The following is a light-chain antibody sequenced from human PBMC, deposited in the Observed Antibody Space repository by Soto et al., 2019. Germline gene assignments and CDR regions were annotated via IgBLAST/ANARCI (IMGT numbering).Light chain of an antibody. Sequence: DIQLTQSPSSPSASVGDRVTITCRVSQGISSNLNWYRQKPGKVPKLLIYSASNLQSGVPSRFSGSGSGTDFTLTISSLQPEDVATYYCQKYNSAPLTFGGGTKVDIK. CDR2: SAS. CDR3: QKYNSAPLT. V-gene: IGKV1-27*01. J-gene: IGKJ4*01. CDR1: QGISSN.